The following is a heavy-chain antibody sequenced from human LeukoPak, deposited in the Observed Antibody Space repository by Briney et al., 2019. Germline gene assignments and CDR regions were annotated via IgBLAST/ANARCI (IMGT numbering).Heavy chain of an antibody. V-gene: IGHV5-10-1*01. J-gene: IGHJ3*02. CDR3: AVKGVVVGGLDI. CDR1: GYSFSGYW. CDR2: IDPGDSQT. Sequence: GESLRISCKGSGYSFSGYWISWVRQMPGKGLGWMGKIDPGDSQTIYSPSFQGHVIISIDKSISTAYLQWNSLKASDSAMYFCAVKGVVVGGLDIWGQGTMVAVSS. D-gene: IGHD2-21*01.